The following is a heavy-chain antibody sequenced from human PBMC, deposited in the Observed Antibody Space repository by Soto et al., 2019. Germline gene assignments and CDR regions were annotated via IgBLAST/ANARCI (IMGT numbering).Heavy chain of an antibody. D-gene: IGHD2-21*02. J-gene: IGHJ6*02. V-gene: IGHV3-48*03. Sequence: GGSLRLSCVGSGFTFSNSEINWVRQAPGKGLEWISYIRHSAHIYYADAVKGRSTIYRDNAKNSVYLQMNSLSAEDTGVYYCAREKTAWPLAYGLEVWGQGTTVTVSS. CDR2: IRHSAHI. CDR1: GFTFSNSE. CDR3: AREKTAWPLAYGLEV.